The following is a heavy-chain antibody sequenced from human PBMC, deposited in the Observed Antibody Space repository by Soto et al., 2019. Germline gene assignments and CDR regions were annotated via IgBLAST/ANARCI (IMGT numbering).Heavy chain of an antibody. Sequence: PGGSLRLSCAASGFTFSSYAMHWVRQAPGKGLEYVSAISSNGGSTYYANSVKGRFTISRDNSKNTLYLQMGSLRAEDKAVYYCARGPGVTGTFDYWGQGTLVTVSS. J-gene: IGHJ4*02. CDR2: ISSNGGST. V-gene: IGHV3-64*01. D-gene: IGHD1-20*01. CDR3: ARGPGVTGTFDY. CDR1: GFTFSSYA.